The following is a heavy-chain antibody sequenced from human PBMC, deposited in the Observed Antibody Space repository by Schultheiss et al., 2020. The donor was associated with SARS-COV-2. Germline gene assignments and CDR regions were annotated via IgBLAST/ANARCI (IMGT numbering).Heavy chain of an antibody. Sequence: GGSLRLSCAASGFTFDDYAMHWVRQAPGKGLEWVSGIGTAGDTYYPGSVKGRFTISRDNAKNSLYLQMNSLRAEDTALYYCAKDEGYGDFHYFQHWGQGTLVTVSS. CDR3: AKDEGYGDFHYFQH. CDR1: GFTFDDYA. J-gene: IGHJ1*01. V-gene: IGHV3-9*01. D-gene: IGHD4-17*01. CDR2: IGTAGDT.